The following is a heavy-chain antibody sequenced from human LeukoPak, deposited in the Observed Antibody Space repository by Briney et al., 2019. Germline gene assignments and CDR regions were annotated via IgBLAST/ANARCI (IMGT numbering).Heavy chain of an antibody. CDR2: ICRGGTT. V-gene: IGHV3-66*02. CDR3: ASGGSTYAPPVYY. Sequence: GGSLRLSCAASGFIVSSNYMSWVRQAPGKGLEWVSVICRGGTTYYADSVKGRFTISRDNSKNTLYLQMNSLRAEDTAVYYCASGGSTYAPPVYYWGQGTLVTVSS. J-gene: IGHJ4*02. CDR1: GFIVSSNY. D-gene: IGHD2-15*01.